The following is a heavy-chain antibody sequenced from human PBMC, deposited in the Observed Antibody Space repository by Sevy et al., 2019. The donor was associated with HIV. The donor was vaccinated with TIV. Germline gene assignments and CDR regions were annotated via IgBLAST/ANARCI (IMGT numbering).Heavy chain of an antibody. J-gene: IGHJ3*02. CDR1: GYTFTGYY. CDR3: ARPMNYYGSGIYYPVWGDAFDI. D-gene: IGHD3-10*01. Sequence: ASVKVSCKASGYTFTGYYMHWVRQAPGQGLEWMGWINPNSGGTNYAQKFQGRVTMTRDTSISTAYMELSRLRSDDTAVYYCARPMNYYGSGIYYPVWGDAFDIWGQGTMVTVSS. CDR2: INPNSGGT. V-gene: IGHV1-2*02.